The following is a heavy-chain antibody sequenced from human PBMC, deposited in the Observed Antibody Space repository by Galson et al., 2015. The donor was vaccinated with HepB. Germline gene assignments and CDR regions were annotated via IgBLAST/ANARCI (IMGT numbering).Heavy chain of an antibody. CDR2: IYYSGST. D-gene: IGHD1-26*01. J-gene: IGHJ4*02. CDR3: ARDAGSYGLIYYFDY. Sequence: ETLSLTCTVSGGSISSSSYYWGWIRQPPGKGLEWIGSIYYSGSTYYNPSLKSRVTISVDTSKNQFSLKLSSVTAADTAVYYCARDAGSYGLIYYFDYWGQGTLVTVSS. CDR1: GGSISSSSYY. V-gene: IGHV4-39*07.